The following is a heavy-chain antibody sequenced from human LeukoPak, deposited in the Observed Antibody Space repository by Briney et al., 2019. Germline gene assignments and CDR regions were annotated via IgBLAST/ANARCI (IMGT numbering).Heavy chain of an antibody. Sequence: SETLSLTCTVSGDSISSGPYFWGWIRQPPGKGLEWIGNIHYTGSTYYKSSLRSRVTMSVDTSKNQFSLMLNSVTAADTAIYYCARLDGGQLGHCSSTSCNGASDIWGHGALVTVSS. V-gene: IGHV4-39*07. CDR3: ARLDGGQLGHCSSTSCNGASDI. CDR1: GDSISSGPYF. D-gene: IGHD2-2*01. CDR2: IHYTGST. J-gene: IGHJ3*02.